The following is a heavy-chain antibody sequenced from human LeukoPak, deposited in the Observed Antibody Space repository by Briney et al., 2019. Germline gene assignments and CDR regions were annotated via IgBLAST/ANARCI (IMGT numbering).Heavy chain of an antibody. CDR3: ARVGYTYGYYDF. CDR1: GFTFSRYS. Sequence: GGSLRLSCTASGFTFSRYSMNWVRQAPGKGLEWVSYISSTSNTIYYADSVKSRFTVSRDNAKNSLHLQMNSLRAEDTAVYYCARVGYTYGYYDFWGQGTLVTVSS. D-gene: IGHD5-18*01. J-gene: IGHJ4*02. CDR2: ISSTSNTI. V-gene: IGHV3-48*01.